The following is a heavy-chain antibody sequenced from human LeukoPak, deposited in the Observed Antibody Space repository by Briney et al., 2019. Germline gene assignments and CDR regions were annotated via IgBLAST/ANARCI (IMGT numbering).Heavy chain of an antibody. Sequence: GGSLRLSCAASEFSFSSYSMNWVRQAPGKGLEWVSRIKGDGSITVYADSVKGRFTISRDNAKNTLYLQMNSLRVEDTAVYYCARSDWFDPWGQGTLVTVSS. V-gene: IGHV3-74*01. J-gene: IGHJ5*02. CDR3: ARSDWFDP. CDR2: IKGDGSIT. D-gene: IGHD3-3*01. CDR1: EFSFSSYS.